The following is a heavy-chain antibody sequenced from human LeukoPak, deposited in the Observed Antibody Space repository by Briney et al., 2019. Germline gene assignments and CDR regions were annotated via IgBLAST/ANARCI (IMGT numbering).Heavy chain of an antibody. Sequence: GGSLRLSCTASGFTFGDYTMSWFRQAPGKGLEWVGFIRSKAYGGTTEYAASVKGRFTISRDDSKSIAYLQMSSLKTDDTAVYYCTMEQTNTYGFQVQYYFDYWGQGTLVTVSS. V-gene: IGHV3-49*03. CDR1: GFTFGDYT. D-gene: IGHD5-18*01. J-gene: IGHJ4*02. CDR2: IRSKAYGGTT. CDR3: TMEQTNTYGFQVQYYFDY.